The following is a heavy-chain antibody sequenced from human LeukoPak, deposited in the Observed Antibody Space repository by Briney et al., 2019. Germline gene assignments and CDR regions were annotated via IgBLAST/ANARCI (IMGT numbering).Heavy chain of an antibody. Sequence: ASVKVSCKASGYTFTSYDINWVRQATGQGLEWMGWMNPNSGNTGYAQKFQGRVTMTRNTSRGKAYMELSSLRSEDKAVYYCARGPHGENAFDIWGQGTMVTVSS. CDR3: ARGPHGENAFDI. J-gene: IGHJ3*02. D-gene: IGHD3-10*01. CDR2: MNPNSGNT. CDR1: GYTFTSYD. V-gene: IGHV1-8*01.